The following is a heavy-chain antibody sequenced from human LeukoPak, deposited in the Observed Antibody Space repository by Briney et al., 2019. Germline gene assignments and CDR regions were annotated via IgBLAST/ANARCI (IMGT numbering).Heavy chain of an antibody. CDR2: ISWNSGSI. CDR1: GFTFDDYA. Sequence: GRSLRLSCAASGFTFDDYAMHWVRQAPGKGLEWVSGISWNSGSIGYADSVKGRFTISRDNAKNSLHLQMNSLRAEDTALYYCAKASRGYYDSSGLIDYWGQGTLVTVSS. D-gene: IGHD3-22*01. J-gene: IGHJ4*02. V-gene: IGHV3-9*01. CDR3: AKASRGYYDSSGLIDY.